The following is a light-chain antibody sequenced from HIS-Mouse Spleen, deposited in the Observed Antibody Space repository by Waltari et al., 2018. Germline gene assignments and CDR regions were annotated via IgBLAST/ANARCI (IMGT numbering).Light chain of an antibody. CDR2: DVS. V-gene: IGLV2-11*01. Sequence: QSALTQPRSVSGSPGQSVTISCTGTSSAVGGYNSVSWYPQHPGKAPKLMIYDVSKRPSGVPDRFSGSKSGNTASLTISGLQAEDEADYYCCSYAGSYTWVFGGGTKLTVL. CDR3: CSYAGSYTWV. J-gene: IGLJ3*02. CDR1: SSAVGGYNS.